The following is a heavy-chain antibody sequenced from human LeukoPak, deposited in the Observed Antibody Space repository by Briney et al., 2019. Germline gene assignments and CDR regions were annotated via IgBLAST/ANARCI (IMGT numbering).Heavy chain of an antibody. V-gene: IGHV3-48*01. D-gene: IGHD6-13*01. CDR2: ISLSTSSI. CDR3: AREPTYSSSWYTSCDY. J-gene: IGHJ4*02. Sequence: GGSLRLSCAASGFTFSSYEMNWVRQAPGKGLEWVSYISLSTSSIYYADSVKGRFTISRDNAKNSLYLQMNSLRVEDTGVYYCAREPTYSSSWYTSCDYWGQGTLVTVSS. CDR1: GFTFSSYE.